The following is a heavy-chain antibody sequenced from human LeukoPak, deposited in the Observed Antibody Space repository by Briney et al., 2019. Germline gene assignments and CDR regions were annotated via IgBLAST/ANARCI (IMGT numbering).Heavy chain of an antibody. CDR2: ISGSGGST. D-gene: IGHD3-16*02. J-gene: IGHJ3*02. Sequence: GGSLRLSCAASGFTFSSYAMSWVRQAPGKGLEWVSAISGSGGSTYYADSVKGRFTISRDNSKNTLYLQMNSLRAEDTAVYYCAKDKRLGELSFDAFDTWGQGTMVTVSS. CDR3: AKDKRLGELSFDAFDT. V-gene: IGHV3-23*01. CDR1: GFTFSSYA.